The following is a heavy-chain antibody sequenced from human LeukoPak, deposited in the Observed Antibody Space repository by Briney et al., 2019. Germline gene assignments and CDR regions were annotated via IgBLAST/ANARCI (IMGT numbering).Heavy chain of an antibody. CDR3: ARDRVRPGCWFGELLVY. J-gene: IGHJ4*02. D-gene: IGHD3-10*01. CDR1: GYTFTSYY. V-gene: IGHV1-46*01. CDR2: INPSGGST. Sequence: AASVKVSCKASGYTFTSYYMHWVRQAPGQGLEWMGIINPSGGSTSYAQKFQGRVTMTRDTSTSTVYMDLSSLESGEPAVYFFARDRVRPGCWFGELLVYWGQGTLVTVSS.